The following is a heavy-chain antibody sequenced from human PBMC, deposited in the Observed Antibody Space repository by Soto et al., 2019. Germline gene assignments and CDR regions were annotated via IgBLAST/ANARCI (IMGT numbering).Heavy chain of an antibody. D-gene: IGHD2-15*01. CDR1: GFRFSTYN. V-gene: IGHV3-48*02. CDR2: ISTTSFTI. J-gene: IGHJ5*01. CDR3: ARDRCYDGTCYSASDS. Sequence: EVRLMESGGGLVQPGGSLRLSCAASGFRFSTYNMDWVRQAPGKGPEWIAHISTTSFTIYYADSVKGRFTISRDNDRNSLYLEMNSLRDEDTAVYHCARDRCYDGTCYSASDSWGQGTLVTVSS.